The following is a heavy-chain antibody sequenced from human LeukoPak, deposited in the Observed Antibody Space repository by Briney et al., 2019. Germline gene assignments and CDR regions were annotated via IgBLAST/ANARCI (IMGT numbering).Heavy chain of an antibody. CDR2: INQDGTDK. Sequence: GRSLRLSCAASGFTFSSYGMHWVRQAPGKGLEWVATINQDGTDKFYVDSLKGRFTISRDNAKNSLFLRMDSLRADDTAMYYCARGGNYFVYWGQGTLVTVSS. CDR3: ARGGNYFVY. V-gene: IGHV3-7*04. CDR1: GFTFSSYG. D-gene: IGHD1-26*01. J-gene: IGHJ4*02.